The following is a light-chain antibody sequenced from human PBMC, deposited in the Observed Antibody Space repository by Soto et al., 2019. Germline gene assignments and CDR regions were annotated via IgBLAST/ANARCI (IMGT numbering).Light chain of an antibody. J-gene: IGKJ1*01. CDR1: HSVRSN. CDR2: GAS. CDR3: QQYNNWWT. Sequence: EIVMTQSPATLSVSPGERATRSCRASHSVRSNLAWYQQKHGQAPRLLIYGASTRATSIPARFSGSGSGTEFTLTISSLQSEDFAVYYCQQYNNWWTFGQGTKVEIK. V-gene: IGKV3-15*01.